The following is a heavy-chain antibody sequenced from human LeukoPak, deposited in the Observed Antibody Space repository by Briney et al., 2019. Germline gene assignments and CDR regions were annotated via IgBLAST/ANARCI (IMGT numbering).Heavy chain of an antibody. J-gene: IGHJ4*02. CDR2: ISYDGSNK. CDR1: GFTFSNYG. CDR3: ARDISGYYYFDY. Sequence: GGSLRLSCAASGFTFSNYGMHWVRQAPGKGLEWVALISYDGSNKYFADSVKGRFIISRDNSKNTLYLQMNSLRAEDTAVYYRARDISGYYYFDYWGQGTLVTVSS. V-gene: IGHV3-30*03. D-gene: IGHD3-22*01.